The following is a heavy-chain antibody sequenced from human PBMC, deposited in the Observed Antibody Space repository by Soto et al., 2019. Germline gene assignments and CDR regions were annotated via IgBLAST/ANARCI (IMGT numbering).Heavy chain of an antibody. V-gene: IGHV1-8*01. CDR3: ARERTYFGDY. J-gene: IGHJ4*02. CDR1: GYSFTRYY. CDR2: MNPNSGNT. D-gene: IGHD3-9*01. Sequence: GASVKVSCKGPGYSFTRYYMHWVRQATGQGLEWMGWMNPNSGNTGYAQKFQGRVTMTRNTSISTAYMELSSLRSEDTAVYYCARERTYFGDYWGQGTLVTVSS.